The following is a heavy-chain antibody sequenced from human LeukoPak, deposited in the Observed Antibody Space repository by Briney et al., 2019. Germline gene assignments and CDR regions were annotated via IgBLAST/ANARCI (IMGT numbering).Heavy chain of an antibody. CDR2: IYPGDSDT. Sequence: GESLKISGKGSGYSFTSYWIGWVRQMPGKGLEWMGIIYPGDSDTRYSPSFQGQVTISADKSISTAYLQWSSLKASDTAMYYCARHGQDTYYYYYYMDVWGKGTTVTVSS. J-gene: IGHJ6*03. V-gene: IGHV5-51*01. CDR3: ARHGQDTYYYYYYMDV. CDR1: GYSFTSYW.